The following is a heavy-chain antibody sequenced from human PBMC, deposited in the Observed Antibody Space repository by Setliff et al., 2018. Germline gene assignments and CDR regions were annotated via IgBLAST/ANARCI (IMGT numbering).Heavy chain of an antibody. CDR2: INHSGST. CDR3: ARELVATWRGYSSSSPRYYFDN. Sequence: SETLSLTCAVCGGSFSGYYCSWIRQPPGEGLEWIGEINHSGSTNYNPSLKSRVTISVDTSKNQFSLKLSSVTAADTAVYYCARELVATWRGYSSSSPRYYFDNWGQGTLVTVSS. D-gene: IGHD6-6*01. CDR1: GGSFSGYY. V-gene: IGHV4-34*01. J-gene: IGHJ4*02.